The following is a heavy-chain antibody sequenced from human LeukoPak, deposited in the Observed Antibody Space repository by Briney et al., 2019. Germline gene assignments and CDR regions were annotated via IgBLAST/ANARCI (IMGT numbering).Heavy chain of an antibody. D-gene: IGHD1-26*01. J-gene: IGHJ6*03. CDR1: GYTFTSYD. CDR3: ARGLIVGAAYYYYYMDV. V-gene: IGHV1-8*01. CDR2: MNPNSGNT. Sequence: ASVKVSCKASGYTFTSYDINWVRQATGQGLEWMGWMNPNSGNTGYAQKFQGRVTMTRNTSISTAYMELSILRSEDTAVYYCARGLIVGAAYYYYYMDVWGKGTTVTVSS.